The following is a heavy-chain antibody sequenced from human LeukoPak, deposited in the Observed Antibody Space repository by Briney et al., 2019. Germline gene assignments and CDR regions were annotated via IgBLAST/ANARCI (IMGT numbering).Heavy chain of an antibody. V-gene: IGHV6-1*01. CDR2: TYYRSRWYN. CDR3: AREISSTFDV. J-gene: IGHJ3*01. Sequence: SQTLSLTCGISGDSVSTISAAWNWIRQSPSRGPEWLGRTYYRSRWYNDYAVSVKSRISFNPDTSKNQLSLHLTSLTPEDTAVYYCAREISSTFDVWGQGTMVTVSS. CDR1: GDSVSTISAA.